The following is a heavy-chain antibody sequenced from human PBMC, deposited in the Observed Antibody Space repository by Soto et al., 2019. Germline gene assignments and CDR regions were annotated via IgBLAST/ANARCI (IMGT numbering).Heavy chain of an antibody. J-gene: IGHJ4*02. D-gene: IGHD3-10*01. V-gene: IGHV3-64D*08. Sequence: GGSLSLSCAASGFTFSSYAMHWVRQAPGKGLEYVSAISSNGGSTYYADSVKGRFTISRDNSKNTLYLQMSSLRAEDTAVYYCVKDELLWFGELLPHYYFDYWGQGTLVTVSP. CDR3: VKDELLWFGELLPHYYFDY. CDR1: GFTFSSYA. CDR2: ISSNGGST.